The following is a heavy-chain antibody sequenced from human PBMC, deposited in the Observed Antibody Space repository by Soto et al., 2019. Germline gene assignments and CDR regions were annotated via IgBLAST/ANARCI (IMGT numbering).Heavy chain of an antibody. CDR1: GFSFSTYG. CDR3: ATSGHSRYKYLDV. D-gene: IGHD1-26*01. J-gene: IGHJ6*02. CDR2: ISYDGSIK. Sequence: QVQLVESGGGVVQPGRSLRLSCAASGFSFSTYGMHWVRQAPGKGLEWVAVISYDGSIKYFADSVKGRFTISRDNAKNTMDMELARLRAEDTGLYYCATSGHSRYKYLDVWGQGTPVTVSS. V-gene: IGHV3-30*03.